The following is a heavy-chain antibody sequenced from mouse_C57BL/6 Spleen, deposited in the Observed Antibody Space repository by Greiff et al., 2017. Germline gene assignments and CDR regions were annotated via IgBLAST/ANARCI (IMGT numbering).Heavy chain of an antibody. CDR1: GYTFTSYW. V-gene: IGHV1-55*01. CDR3: ARRIPYGNYDAMDY. Sequence: QVQLQQPGAELVKPGASVKMSCKASGYTFTSYWITWVKQRPGQGLEWIGDIYPGSGSTNYNEKFKSKATLTVDTSSSTAYMQLSSLTSEDSAVYYCARRIPYGNYDAMDYWGQGTSVTVSS. J-gene: IGHJ4*01. CDR2: IYPGSGST. D-gene: IGHD2-10*02.